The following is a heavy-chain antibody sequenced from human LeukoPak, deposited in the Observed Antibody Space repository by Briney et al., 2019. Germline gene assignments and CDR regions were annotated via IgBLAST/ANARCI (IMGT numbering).Heavy chain of an antibody. V-gene: IGHV4-4*07. CDR2: IYTSGST. CDR3: ASPITFGGVIAGNDAFDI. CDR1: GGSISSYY. Sequence: SETLSLTCTVSGGSISSYYWSWIRQPAGKGLEWIGRIYTSGSTNYNPSLKSRVTMSVDTSKNQFSLKLSSVTAVDTAVYYCASPITFGGVIAGNDAFDIWGQGTMVTVSS. D-gene: IGHD3-16*02. J-gene: IGHJ3*02.